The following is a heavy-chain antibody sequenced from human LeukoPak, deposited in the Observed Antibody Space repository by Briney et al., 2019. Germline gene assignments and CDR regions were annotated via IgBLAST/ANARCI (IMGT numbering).Heavy chain of an antibody. CDR2: IYISWTT. CDR3: ARERMYYYDRGVFDY. CDR1: SGSISSGGYY. V-gene: IGHV4-61*02. D-gene: IGHD3-10*02. Sequence: TSQTLSLTCTVSSGSISSGGYYWSWIRQPAGKGLEWIVRIYISWTTNYNPSLKSRVTISVDTSKNQFSLKLSSLTAADTAVYYCARERMYYYDRGVFDYWGQGTLVTVSS. J-gene: IGHJ4*02.